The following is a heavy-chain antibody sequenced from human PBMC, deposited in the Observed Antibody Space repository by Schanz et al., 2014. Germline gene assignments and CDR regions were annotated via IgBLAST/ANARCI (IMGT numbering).Heavy chain of an antibody. CDR3: VRVPSRDVSFDL. CDR2: ISAYNGHT. V-gene: IGHV1-18*01. Sequence: QVQLVQSWAEVKGPGASVKVSCKASGYTFNNYTYVMIWVRQAPGQGLEWMGRISAYNGHTDYAQKLQGRVTLTTDTSANTAYMELRSLRSDDTAHYYCVRVPSRDVSFDLWGRGTLVTVSS. CDR1: GYTFNNYTYV. J-gene: IGHJ2*01. D-gene: IGHD3-16*01.